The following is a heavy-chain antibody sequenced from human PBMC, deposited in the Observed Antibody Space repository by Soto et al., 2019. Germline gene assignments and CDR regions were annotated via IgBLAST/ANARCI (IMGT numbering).Heavy chain of an antibody. Sequence: QGQLVQSGAEVKKPGASVKVSCKASGYTFTTYGISWVRQAPGRGLEWMGWSSAYNGNTQHAQKLQARVSMTTDTSTSTAYMELWSLTPDDTAVHYSARDAPRVHYWGQGPVVTVSS. CDR3: ARDAPRVHY. V-gene: IGHV1-18*01. CDR2: SSAYNGNT. J-gene: IGHJ4*02. CDR1: GYTFTTYG.